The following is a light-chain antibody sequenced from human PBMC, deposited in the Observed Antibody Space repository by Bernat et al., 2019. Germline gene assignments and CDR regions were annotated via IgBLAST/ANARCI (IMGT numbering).Light chain of an antibody. CDR1: QSVSSN. CDR2: GAS. J-gene: IGKJ4*01. CDR3: QQYKNWPPLT. V-gene: IGKV3-15*01. Sequence: EIVMTQSPATLSVSPGERATLSCWASQSVSSNLAWYQQKPGQAPRLLIYGASTRATGIPARFSGSGYGKEFTLTISSLQSEDFAVYYCQQYKNWPPLTFGGGTIVEIK.